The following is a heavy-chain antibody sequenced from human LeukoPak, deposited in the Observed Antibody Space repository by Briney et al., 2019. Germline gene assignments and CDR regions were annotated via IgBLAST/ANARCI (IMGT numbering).Heavy chain of an antibody. CDR2: INHSGST. CDR3: ATEMVYANGYDY. J-gene: IGHJ4*02. V-gene: IGHV4-34*01. D-gene: IGHD2-8*01. Sequence: PSETLSLTCTVSGGSISGYYWSWIRQPPGKGLEWIGEINHSGSTNYNPSLKSRVTTSVDTSKNQFSLKLSSVTAADTAVYYCATEMVYANGYDYWGQGTLVTVSS. CDR1: GGSISGYY.